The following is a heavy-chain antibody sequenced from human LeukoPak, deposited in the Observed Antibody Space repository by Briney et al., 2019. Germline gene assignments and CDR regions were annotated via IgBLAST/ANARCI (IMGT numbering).Heavy chain of an antibody. D-gene: IGHD3-9*01. J-gene: IGHJ6*03. CDR3: ARHYDILRVYYYYMDV. Sequence: GASVKVSCKASGYTFTNYGITWVRQAPGQGLEWMGWISAYGNTNYAQNLQGRVSMTTDTSTTTAYMELRSLRSDDTAVYYCARHYDILRVYYYYMDVWGTGTTVTVSS. CDR1: GYTFTNYG. V-gene: IGHV1-18*01. CDR2: ISAYGNT.